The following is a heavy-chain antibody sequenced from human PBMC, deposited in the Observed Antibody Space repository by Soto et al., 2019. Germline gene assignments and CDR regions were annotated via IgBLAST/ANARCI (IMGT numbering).Heavy chain of an antibody. D-gene: IGHD6-19*01. J-gene: IGHJ4*02. Sequence: EVQLLESGGGMVQPGGSLRISCVASGFGFSSYAISWVRQSPGKGLEWVSTTPATDDDTSYALSVTGRFIVSRDNSKNTLSLLMRSLRAEDTALYYCAKVEDNTGWAVVDSWGQRTLVTVS. CDR3: AKVEDNTGWAVVDS. CDR1: GFGFSSYA. CDR2: TPATDDDT. V-gene: IGHV3-23*01.